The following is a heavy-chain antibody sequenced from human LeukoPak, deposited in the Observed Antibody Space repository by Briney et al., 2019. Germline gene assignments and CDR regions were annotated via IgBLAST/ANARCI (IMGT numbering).Heavy chain of an antibody. Sequence: PSETLSLTCTVSGGSISSGDYYWSWIRQPPGKGLEWIGYIYYSGSTYYNPSLKSRVTISVDTSKNQFSLKLSSVTAADTAVYYCARADYFDSSGTFFDLWGRGTLVTVSS. J-gene: IGHJ2*01. V-gene: IGHV4-30-4*01. D-gene: IGHD3-22*01. CDR2: IYYSGST. CDR1: GGSISSGDYY. CDR3: ARADYFDSSGTFFDL.